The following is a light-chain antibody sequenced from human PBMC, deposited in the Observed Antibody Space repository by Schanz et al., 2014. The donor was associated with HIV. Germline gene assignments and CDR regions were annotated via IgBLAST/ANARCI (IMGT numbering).Light chain of an antibody. Sequence: QSALTQPASVSGSPGQSITIPCTGTSSDVGGYNYVAWHQQHPGKAPKLMIYDVSDRPSGVSNRFSGSKSGNTASLTISGLQAEDEADYYCSSYAGSNNVVFGGGTKVTVL. CDR1: SSDVGGYNY. J-gene: IGLJ2*01. CDR2: DVS. CDR3: SSYAGSNNVV. V-gene: IGLV2-14*03.